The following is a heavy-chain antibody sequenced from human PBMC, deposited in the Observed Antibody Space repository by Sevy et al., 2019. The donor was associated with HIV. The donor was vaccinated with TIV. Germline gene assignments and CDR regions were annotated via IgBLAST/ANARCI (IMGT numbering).Heavy chain of an antibody. D-gene: IGHD6-19*01. CDR1: GYSFINYW. V-gene: IGHV5-51*01. CDR3: ARHSSSGWYRAFDY. CDR2: IYPGDSDT. J-gene: IGHJ4*02. Sequence: GESRKISCKGSGYSFINYWIGWVRQMPGKGLEWMGLIYPGDSDTKYSPSYKGQVTISAEKSISTAYLQWSSLKASDTAMYYCARHSSSGWYRAFDYWGQGILVTVSS.